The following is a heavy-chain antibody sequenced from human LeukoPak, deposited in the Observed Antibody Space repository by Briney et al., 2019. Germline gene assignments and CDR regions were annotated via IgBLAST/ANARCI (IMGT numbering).Heavy chain of an antibody. V-gene: IGHV3-23*01. J-gene: IGHJ4*02. CDR3: ARDKGEGVAVAGRIGIFDY. Sequence: PGGSLRLSCAASGFTFSSYAMSWVRQAPGKGLEWVSAISGSGGSTYYADSVKGRFTISRDNSKNTLYLQMNSLRAEDTAVYYCARDKGEGVAVAGRIGIFDYWGQGTLVTVSS. CDR2: ISGSGGST. D-gene: IGHD6-19*01. CDR1: GFTFSSYA.